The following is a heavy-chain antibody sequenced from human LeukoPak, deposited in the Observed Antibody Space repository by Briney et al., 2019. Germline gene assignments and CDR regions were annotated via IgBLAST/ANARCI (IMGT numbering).Heavy chain of an antibody. J-gene: IGHJ4*02. CDR2: IYYSGST. V-gene: IGHV4-39*01. Sequence: SETLSLTCTVSGGSISSSSYYWGWIRQPPGKGLEWIGSIYYSGSTYHNPSLKSRVTISVDTSKNQFSLKLSSVTAADTAVYYCARHAVVVVVAALGWYFDYWGQGTLVTVSS. D-gene: IGHD2-15*01. CDR3: ARHAVVVVVAALGWYFDY. CDR1: GGSISSSSYY.